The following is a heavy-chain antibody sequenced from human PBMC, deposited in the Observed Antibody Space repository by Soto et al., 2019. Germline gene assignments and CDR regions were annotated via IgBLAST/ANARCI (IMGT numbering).Heavy chain of an antibody. CDR2: ISNSGIS. V-gene: IGHV4-61*01. CDR1: GDSVTSVNSV. J-gene: IGHJ4*02. D-gene: IGHD3-22*01. Sequence: PSETLSLTCAVSGDSVTSVNSVWTWIRQPPGGGLEWIGYISNSGISKYNPSLKSRVAMSQDTSKNQFSLNLHSVTAADTAVYFCASGEGNYYYAYPFDTCGQRALVTLSS. CDR3: ASGEGNYYYAYPFDT.